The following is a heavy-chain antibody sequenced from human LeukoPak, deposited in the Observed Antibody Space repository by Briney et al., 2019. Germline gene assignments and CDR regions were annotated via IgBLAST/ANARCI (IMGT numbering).Heavy chain of an antibody. Sequence: SVKVSCKASGGTFSSYAISWVRQAPGQGLEWMGGIIPIFGTANYAQKFQGRVTIIRNTSISTAYMEVSSLRYEDTAVYYCARRAVDNSYYYYMDVWGKGTTVTVSS. J-gene: IGHJ6*03. D-gene: IGHD6-19*01. CDR1: GGTFSSYA. CDR2: IIPIFGTA. V-gene: IGHV1-69*05. CDR3: ARRAVDNSYYYYMDV.